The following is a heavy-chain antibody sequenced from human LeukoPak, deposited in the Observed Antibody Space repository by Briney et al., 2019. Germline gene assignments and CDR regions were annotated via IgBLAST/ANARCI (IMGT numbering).Heavy chain of an antibody. Sequence: GASVKVSCKASGYTFTSYGISWVRQAPGQGLEWMGWISAYNGNTNYAQKLQGRVTMTTDTSTSTAYVELRSLRSDDTAVYYCAREMGTADAFDIWGQGTMVTVSS. CDR2: ISAYNGNT. D-gene: IGHD1-1*01. J-gene: IGHJ3*02. CDR1: GYTFTSYG. CDR3: AREMGTADAFDI. V-gene: IGHV1-18*01.